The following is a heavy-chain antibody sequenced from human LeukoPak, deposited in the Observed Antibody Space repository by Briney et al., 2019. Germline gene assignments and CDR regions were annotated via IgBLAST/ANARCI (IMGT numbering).Heavy chain of an antibody. CDR1: GFTFSSNA. V-gene: IGHV3-23*01. CDR2: ISTSGGNT. Sequence: GGSLRLSCAGSGFTFSSNAVSWVRQAPGKGLEWVSAISTSGGNTYYADSVRGRFTISRDNSKNTLYLQMNTLRAEDTAVYYCATTKHARRYFDYWGQGTLVTVSS. J-gene: IGHJ4*02. D-gene: IGHD1-1*01. CDR3: ATTKHARRYFDY.